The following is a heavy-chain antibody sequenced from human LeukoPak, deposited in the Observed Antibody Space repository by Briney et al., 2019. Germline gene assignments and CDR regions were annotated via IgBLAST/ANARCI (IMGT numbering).Heavy chain of an antibody. CDR3: ARSSCSGGSCHRGAVDY. Sequence: GGSLRLXCAASGFTFSSYSMNWVRRAPGKGLEWVSSISSSSSYIYYADSVKGRFTISRDNAKNSLYLQMNSLRAEDTAVYYCARSSCSGGSCHRGAVDYWGQGTLVTVSS. J-gene: IGHJ4*02. CDR2: ISSSSSYI. V-gene: IGHV3-21*01. CDR1: GFTFSSYS. D-gene: IGHD2-15*01.